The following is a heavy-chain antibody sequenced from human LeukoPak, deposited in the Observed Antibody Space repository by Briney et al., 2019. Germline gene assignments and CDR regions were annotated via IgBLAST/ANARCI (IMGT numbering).Heavy chain of an antibody. CDR2: TYYRSRWYN. D-gene: IGHD6-13*01. CDR1: GDSVSSYSGV. J-gene: IGHJ4*02. V-gene: IGHV6-1*01. CDR3: TRGGAAAGFDF. Sequence: SQTLSLTYAISGDSVSSYSGVWNWLRQSPSRGLEWLGRTYYRSRWYNDYAVSVKSRISVNPDTSKNQFSLQLNSVTPEDTAVCYCTRGGAAAGFDFWGQGTLVTVSS.